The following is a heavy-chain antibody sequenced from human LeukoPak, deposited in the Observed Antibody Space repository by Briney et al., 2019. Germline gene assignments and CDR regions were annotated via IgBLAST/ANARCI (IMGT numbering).Heavy chain of an antibody. CDR3: ATVFKDSSGRYGTALDY. V-gene: IGHV1-18*01. CDR1: GYTFTSYG. Sequence: ASVKVSCKASGYTFTSYGISWVRQAPGQGLEWIGWISAYNGNTNYAQKLQGRVTMTTDTSTSTAYMELRSLRSDDTAVYYCATVFKDSSGRYGTALDYWGQGTLVTVSS. D-gene: IGHD6-19*01. J-gene: IGHJ4*02. CDR2: ISAYNGNT.